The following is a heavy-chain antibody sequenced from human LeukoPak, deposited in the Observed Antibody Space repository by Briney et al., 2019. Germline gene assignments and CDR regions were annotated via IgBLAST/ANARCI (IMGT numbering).Heavy chain of an antibody. CDR2: ISYDGSNK. Sequence: SGGSLRLSCAASGFTFSSYGMHWVRQAPGKGLEWVAVISYDGSNKYYADSVKGRFTISRDNSKNTLYLQMNSLRAEDTAVYYCAKDLYYDFWSGYFTQNHSPPLDYWGQGTLVTVSS. V-gene: IGHV3-30*18. D-gene: IGHD3-3*01. CDR3: AKDLYYDFWSGYFTQNHSPPLDY. J-gene: IGHJ4*02. CDR1: GFTFSSYG.